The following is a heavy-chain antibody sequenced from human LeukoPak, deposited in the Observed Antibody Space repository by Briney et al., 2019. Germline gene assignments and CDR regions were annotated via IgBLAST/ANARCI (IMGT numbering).Heavy chain of an antibody. CDR1: GFTFSSYG. J-gene: IGHJ5*02. V-gene: IGHV3-33*01. Sequence: PGRSLRLSCAASGFTFSSYGMHWVRQAPGKGLEWVAVIWYDGSNKYYADSVKGRFTISRDNSKNTLYLQMNSLRAEDTAVYYCARVDGRIGWFDPWGQGTLVTVSS. D-gene: IGHD1-14*01. CDR3: ARVDGRIGWFDP. CDR2: IWYDGSNK.